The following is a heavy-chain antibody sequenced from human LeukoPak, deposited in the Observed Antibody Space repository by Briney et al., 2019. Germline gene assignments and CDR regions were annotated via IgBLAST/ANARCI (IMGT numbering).Heavy chain of an antibody. J-gene: IGHJ4*02. D-gene: IGHD3-3*01. V-gene: IGHV4-4*02. CDR1: GGSISSSNW. CDR3: ARVGGLRFLEHFDY. CDR2: IYHSGST. Sequence: PSETLSLTCAVSGGSISSSNWWSWVRQPPRQGLEWIGEIYHSGSTNYNPSLKSRVTISVDKSKDQFSLKLSSVTAADTAVYYCARVGGLRFLEHFDYWGQGTLVTVSS.